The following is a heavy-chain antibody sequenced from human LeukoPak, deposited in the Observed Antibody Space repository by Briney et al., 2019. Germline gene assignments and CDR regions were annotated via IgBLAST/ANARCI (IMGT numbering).Heavy chain of an antibody. J-gene: IGHJ4*02. CDR3: ARDSPQSIAAAGSYFDY. CDR2: ISYDGSNK. V-gene: IGHV3-30-3*01. Sequence: PGRSLRLSCAASGFTFSSYAMHWVRQAPGKGLEWVAVISYDGSNKYYADSVKGRFTISRDNSKNTLYLQMNSLRAEDTAVYYCARDSPQSIAAAGSYFDYWGQGTLVTVSS. CDR1: GFTFSSYA. D-gene: IGHD6-13*01.